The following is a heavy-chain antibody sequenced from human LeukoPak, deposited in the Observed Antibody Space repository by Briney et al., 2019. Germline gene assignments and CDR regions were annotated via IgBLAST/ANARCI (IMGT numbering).Heavy chain of an antibody. J-gene: IGHJ5*02. V-gene: IGHV4-38-2*01. Sequence: SETLSLTCAVSGYSIGSGYYWGWIRQPPGKGLEWIGSIYHSGSTYYNPSLKSRVTISVDTSKNQFSLKLSSVTAADTAVYYCARTLVVVITTKPFSYNWFDPWGQGTLATVSS. CDR2: IYHSGST. D-gene: IGHD3-22*01. CDR3: ARTLVVVITTKPFSYNWFDP. CDR1: GYSIGSGYY.